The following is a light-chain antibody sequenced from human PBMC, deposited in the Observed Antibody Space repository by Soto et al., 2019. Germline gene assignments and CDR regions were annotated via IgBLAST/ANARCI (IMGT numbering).Light chain of an antibody. J-gene: IGLJ1*01. CDR2: DDN. Sequence: QSVLTQPPSVSAAPGQKVTISCSGSSSNLGNNYVSWYQQLPGTAPKLLIYDDNKRPSGIPDRFSGSKSGTSATLGITGFQTGDEADYYCGSWDSSLSAYVFGTGTKVTVL. V-gene: IGLV1-51*01. CDR1: SSNLGNNY. CDR3: GSWDSSLSAYV.